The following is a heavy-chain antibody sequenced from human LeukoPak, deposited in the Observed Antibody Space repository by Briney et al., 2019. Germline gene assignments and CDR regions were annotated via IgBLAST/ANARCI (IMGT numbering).Heavy chain of an antibody. CDR2: ISSTGGTT. CDR3: AKDPTHYRVWDDYDSTVLSY. J-gene: IGHJ4*02. Sequence: PGGSLRLSCAASGITFSSYGMSWVRQAPGKGLEWVSSISSTGGTTYYADSVKGRFTISRDNSKNTLYLQMNSLRAADTAVYCCAKDPTHYRVWDDYDSTVLSYWGQGTLVTVSS. D-gene: IGHD3-22*01. V-gene: IGHV3-23*01. CDR1: GITFSSYG.